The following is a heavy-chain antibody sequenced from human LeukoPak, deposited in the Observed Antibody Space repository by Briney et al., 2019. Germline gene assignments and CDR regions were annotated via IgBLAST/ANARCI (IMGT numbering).Heavy chain of an antibody. Sequence: GGSLRLSCAASGFTFDDYAMHWVRQAPGKGLEWVSGISWNSGSIGYADSVKGRFTISRDNAKNSLYLQMNSLRAEDTALYYCAKDIYSGGYRWYFDLWGRGTLVTVSS. CDR1: GFTFDDYA. CDR3: AKDIYSGGYRWYFDL. V-gene: IGHV3-9*01. D-gene: IGHD3-22*01. J-gene: IGHJ2*01. CDR2: ISWNSGSI.